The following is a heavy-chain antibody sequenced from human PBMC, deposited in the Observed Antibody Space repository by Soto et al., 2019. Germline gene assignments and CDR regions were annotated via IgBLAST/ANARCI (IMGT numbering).Heavy chain of an antibody. D-gene: IGHD3-22*01. J-gene: IGHJ4*02. CDR2: INSDGSST. Sequence: SGGSLRLSCAASGFTFSSYWMHWVRQAPGKGLVWVSRINSDGSSTSYADSVKGRFTIPRDNAKNTLYLQMDSLRAEDTAVYYCAIRASYYDSSGSFDYWGQGTLVTVSS. CDR3: AIRASYYDSSGSFDY. V-gene: IGHV3-74*01. CDR1: GFTFSSYW.